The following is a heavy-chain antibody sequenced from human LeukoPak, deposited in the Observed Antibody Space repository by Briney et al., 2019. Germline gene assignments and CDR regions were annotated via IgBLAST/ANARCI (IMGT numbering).Heavy chain of an antibody. CDR3: ARASFNVVFGNWFDP. CDR1: GGSFSGYF. V-gene: IGHV4-34*01. CDR2: INHSGTT. J-gene: IGHJ5*02. D-gene: IGHD2-8*01. Sequence: SETLSLTCAVYGGSFSGYFWSWIRQPPGKGLELIGEINHSGTTNYNPSLKSRVTISVDTSKNQFSLKLSSVTAADTAVYYCARASFNVVFGNWFDPWGQGTLVTVSS.